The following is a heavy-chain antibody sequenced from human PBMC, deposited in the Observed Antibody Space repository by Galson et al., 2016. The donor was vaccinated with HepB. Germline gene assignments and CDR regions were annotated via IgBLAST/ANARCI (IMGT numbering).Heavy chain of an antibody. CDR1: GYDLITND. Sequence: SVKVSCKASGYDLITNDISWVRLAPGQGLEWMGRLSPNSGNTGYAQSFKGRLTLTRDASISTAYMELSGLRPDDTAIYYCARVHFYFDFWGQGTLVTVSS. D-gene: IGHD3-3*02. CDR2: LSPNSGNT. J-gene: IGHJ4*02. CDR3: ARVHFYFDF. V-gene: IGHV1-8*01.